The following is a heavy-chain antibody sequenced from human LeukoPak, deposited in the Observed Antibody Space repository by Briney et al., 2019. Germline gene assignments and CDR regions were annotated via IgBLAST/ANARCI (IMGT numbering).Heavy chain of an antibody. D-gene: IGHD5-12*01. V-gene: IGHV3-23*01. Sequence: GGSLRLSCAASGFTFSNYAMNWVRQAPGKGLGWVAVLIGSSGATDYADSVKGRFTISRDNSKNTLFLQMNSLRAEDTAIYYCAKGAYDYIEIAYFDYWGQGALVTVSS. CDR3: AKGAYDYIEIAYFDY. J-gene: IGHJ4*02. CDR1: GFTFSNYA. CDR2: LIGSSGAT.